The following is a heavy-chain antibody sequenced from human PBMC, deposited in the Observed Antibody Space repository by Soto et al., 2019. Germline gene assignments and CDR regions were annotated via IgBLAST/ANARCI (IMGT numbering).Heavy chain of an antibody. D-gene: IGHD3-22*01. CDR2: IYYRWNT. CDR3: AGGRYYDTSGYFLIINYFEY. V-gene: IGHV4-59*01. Sequence: PSETLSLTCTVSTGSIGSYYWSWIRQPPGKGLEWIGYIYYRWNTNYNPSLNSLVTISVDTSKNQFSLKLSSVTAADTAVYYCAGGRYYDTSGYFLIINYFEYWGQGTPVTVSS. CDR1: TGSIGSYY. J-gene: IGHJ4*02.